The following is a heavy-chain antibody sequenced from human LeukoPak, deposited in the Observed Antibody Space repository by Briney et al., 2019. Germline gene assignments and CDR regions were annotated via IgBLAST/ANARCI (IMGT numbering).Heavy chain of an antibody. J-gene: IGHJ4*02. Sequence: ASVKVSCKVSGYTLTELSMHWVRQAPGKGLEWMGGFDPEDDETIYAQKFQGRVTMTEDTSTDTAYMELSSLRSEDTAVYYCATVSGIAAVSTNFDYWGQGTLVTGSS. CDR2: FDPEDDET. D-gene: IGHD6-13*01. CDR3: ATVSGIAAVSTNFDY. V-gene: IGHV1-24*01. CDR1: GYTLTELS.